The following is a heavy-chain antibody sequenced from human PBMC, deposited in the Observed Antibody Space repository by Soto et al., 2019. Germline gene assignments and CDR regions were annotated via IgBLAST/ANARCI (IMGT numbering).Heavy chain of an antibody. D-gene: IGHD2-8*01. CDR2: INPNSGGT. CDR3: AREIGDIVLMVYATNYYYGMDV. Sequence: GASVKVSCKASGYTFTGYYMHWVRQAPGQGLEWMGWINPNSGGTNYAQKFQGRDTMTRDTSISTAYMELSRLRSDDTAVYYCAREIGDIVLMVYATNYYYGMDVWGQGTTVTVSS. V-gene: IGHV1-2*02. CDR1: GYTFTGYY. J-gene: IGHJ6*02.